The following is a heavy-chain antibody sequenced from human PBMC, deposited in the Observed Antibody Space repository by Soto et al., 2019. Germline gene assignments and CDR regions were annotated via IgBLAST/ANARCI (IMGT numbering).Heavy chain of an antibody. J-gene: IGHJ4*02. Sequence: QVHLVQSGAEVKKPGASVKVACRASGYTFTSSGITWVRQAPGEGLAWMGWISAHNGNTDYAQKNQRRVIVPRDTSASTADMELRSLISDDTAVYYCARGRYGDDWGEGALVTGSS. CDR2: ISAHNGNT. V-gene: IGHV1-18*01. CDR3: ARGRYGDD. D-gene: IGHD1-1*01. CDR1: GYTFTSSG.